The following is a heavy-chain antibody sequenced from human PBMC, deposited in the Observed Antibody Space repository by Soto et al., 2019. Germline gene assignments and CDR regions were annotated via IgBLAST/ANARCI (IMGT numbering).Heavy chain of an antibody. V-gene: IGHV1-69*02. J-gene: IGHJ4*02. Sequence: QVHLLQSGAEMKKPGSSVKVSCTAFGGTFTSYTFNWVRQAPGQRLEWMGRIIPILGMSSSAHNFQGRLTLIADTSTNASYMVLSSLTSDAPAIYYCARSYGTGSRPFDYWGQGSLVPVSS. D-gene: IGHD3-10*01. CDR2: IIPILGMS. CDR1: GGTFTSYT. CDR3: ARSYGTGSRPFDY.